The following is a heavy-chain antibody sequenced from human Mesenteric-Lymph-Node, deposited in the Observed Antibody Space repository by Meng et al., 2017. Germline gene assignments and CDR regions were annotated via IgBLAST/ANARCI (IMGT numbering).Heavy chain of an antibody. Sequence: QVQLVESGGGVVQPGRSLRLYCAASGFSFSSHAMDWVRQAPGRGLERVAFISYDGSEKYYLDSVKGRFTISRDNSKNTLYLQMNSLRGEDTGVYYCARDGAPYTSGWLDYWGQGSLVTVSS. CDR1: GFSFSSHA. CDR2: ISYDGSEK. CDR3: ARDGAPYTSGWLDY. J-gene: IGHJ4*01. V-gene: IGHV3-30-3*01. D-gene: IGHD6-19*01.